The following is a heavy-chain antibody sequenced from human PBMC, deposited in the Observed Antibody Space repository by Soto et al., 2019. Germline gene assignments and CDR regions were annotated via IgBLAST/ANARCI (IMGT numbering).Heavy chain of an antibody. V-gene: IGHV1-18*01. CDR3: ARSGSYYPARNWFGP. CDR2: ISGFNDDT. J-gene: IGHJ5*02. CDR1: GYTFTSYG. Sequence: QVQLVQSGAEMTNPGAAVKVSCKASGYTFTSYGISWVRQAPGQGLEWMGWISGFNDDTNHAQKLQGRVTMTKDTSTSKAYLELRSLKSDDTAVYYCARSGSYYPARNWFGPWGQGTLVTVSS. D-gene: IGHD3-10*01.